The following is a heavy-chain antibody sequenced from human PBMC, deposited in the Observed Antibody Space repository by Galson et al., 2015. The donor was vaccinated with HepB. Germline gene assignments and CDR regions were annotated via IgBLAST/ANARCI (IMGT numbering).Heavy chain of an antibody. Sequence: SLRLSCAASEFDLRSHYINWVRQAPGKGLEWVSVIYSGGSTYFADSVKGRFTISRHNSENTLYLQMNSLKIEDTAVYYCARDIFGNGAFGIWGQGTILTVSS. CDR1: EFDLRSHY. J-gene: IGHJ3*02. CDR2: IYSGGST. D-gene: IGHD3-3*02. CDR3: ARDIFGNGAFGI. V-gene: IGHV3-53*04.